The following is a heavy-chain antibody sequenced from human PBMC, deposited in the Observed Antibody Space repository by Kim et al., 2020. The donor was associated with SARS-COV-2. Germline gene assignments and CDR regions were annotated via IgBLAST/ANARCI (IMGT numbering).Heavy chain of an antibody. CDR3: EGQHSSAWSVFDY. CDR1: GFTFSSYA. D-gene: IGHD6-19*01. CDR2: ISGTGDSA. V-gene: IGHV3-23*01. J-gene: IGHJ4*02. Sequence: GGSLRLSCAASGFTFSSYAMTWVRQAPGKGLEWVSGISGTGDSAYYADSVKGRFTISRDNSKSTLYLQMNTLRADDTALYYCEGQHSSAWSVFDYWGQGILVSVSS.